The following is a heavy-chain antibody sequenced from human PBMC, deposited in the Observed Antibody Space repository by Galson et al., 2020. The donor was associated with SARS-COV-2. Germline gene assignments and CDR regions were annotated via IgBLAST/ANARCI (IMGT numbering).Heavy chain of an antibody. Sequence: SETLSLTCAVYGGSFSGYYWSWIRQPPGKGLEWIGEINHSGSTNYNPSLKSRVTISVDTSKNQFSLKLSSVTAADTAVYYCAAIDTDNYYYYYYMDVWGKGTTVTVSS. CDR3: AAIDTDNYYYYYYMDV. J-gene: IGHJ6*03. CDR2: INHSGST. D-gene: IGHD5-18*01. CDR1: GGSFSGYY. V-gene: IGHV4-34*01.